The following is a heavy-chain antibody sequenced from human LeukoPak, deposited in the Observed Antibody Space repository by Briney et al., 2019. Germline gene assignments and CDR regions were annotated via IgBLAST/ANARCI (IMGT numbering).Heavy chain of an antibody. CDR1: GYTFTNYD. V-gene: IGHV1-8*03. D-gene: IGHD3-10*01. J-gene: IGHJ4*02. Sequence: WASVKVSCKASGYTFTNYDINWVRQATGQGLEWMGLMNPNSGNTGYAQKFQGRVTITRDTSISTAYMELSSLRSEDTAVYYCARDGDYYGSGNFDYWGQGTLVTVSS. CDR3: ARDGDYYGSGNFDY. CDR2: MNPNSGNT.